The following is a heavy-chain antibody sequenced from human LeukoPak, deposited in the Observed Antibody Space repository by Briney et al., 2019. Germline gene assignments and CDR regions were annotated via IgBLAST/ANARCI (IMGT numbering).Heavy chain of an antibody. V-gene: IGHV4-31*03. CDR3: AREPSYSSGYSYAFDI. J-gene: IGHJ3*02. CDR1: GGSISSGGYY. D-gene: IGHD3-22*01. CDR2: IYYSGST. Sequence: SETLSLTCTVSGGSISSGGYYRSWIRQHPGKGLEWIGYIYYSGSTYYNPSLKSRVTISVDTSKNQFSLKLSSVTAADTAVYYCAREPSYSSGYSYAFDIWGQGTMVTVSS.